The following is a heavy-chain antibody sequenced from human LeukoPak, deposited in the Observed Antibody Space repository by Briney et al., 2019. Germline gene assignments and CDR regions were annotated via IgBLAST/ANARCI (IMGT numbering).Heavy chain of an antibody. V-gene: IGHV2-70*11. CDR2: IDWDDDK. CDR3: ARPHTIMVRGVIVVSYLDY. D-gene: IGHD3-10*01. J-gene: IGHJ4*02. CDR1: GFSLSTSGMC. Sequence: ESGPTLVNPTQTLTLTCTLSGFSLSTSGMCVSWIRQPPGEALEWLARIDWDDDKYYSPSLKTRLTISKDTSKNQVVLTMTNMDPVDTATYYCARPHTIMVRGVIVVSYLDYWGQGTLVTVSP.